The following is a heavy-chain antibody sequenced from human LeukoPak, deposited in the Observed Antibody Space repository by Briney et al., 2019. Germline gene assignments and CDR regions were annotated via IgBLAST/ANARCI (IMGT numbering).Heavy chain of an antibody. J-gene: IGHJ3*02. D-gene: IGHD3-16*02. CDR1: GGSFSSFV. CDR3: TREGVYAPDPSSYHRDAFDI. Sequence: ASVKVSRKASGGSFSSFVITWVRQAPGQGLEWMGRIIPVLGVSNFAQKFQGRVTADKSTNTAHMELSRLESGDTAVYYCTREGVYAPDPSSYHRDAFDIWGQGTVVIVSS. CDR2: IIPVLGVS. V-gene: IGHV1-69*04.